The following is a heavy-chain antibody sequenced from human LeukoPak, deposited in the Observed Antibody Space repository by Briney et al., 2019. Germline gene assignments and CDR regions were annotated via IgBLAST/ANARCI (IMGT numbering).Heavy chain of an antibody. CDR2: IYPGDSDT. J-gene: IGHJ5*02. V-gene: IGHV5-51*01. CDR1: AHSLTAFW. D-gene: IGHD6-13*01. CDR3: ARDRIAAAGTLGWFDP. Sequence: GESLRISCKGSAHSLTAFWIGWVRQMPGKGLEWMGIIYPGDSDTRYNPAFQGQVTISADKSTKTAYLHWNSLRAEDTAVYYCARDRIAAAGTLGWFDPWGQGTLVTVSS.